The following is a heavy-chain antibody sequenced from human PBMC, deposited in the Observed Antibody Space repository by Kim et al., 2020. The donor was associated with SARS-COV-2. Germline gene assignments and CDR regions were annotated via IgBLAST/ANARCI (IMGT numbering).Heavy chain of an antibody. D-gene: IGHD3-22*01. V-gene: IGHV4-4*02. CDR2: IYHSGST. Sequence: SETLSLTCAVSGGSISSSNWWCWVRQPPGKGLEWIGEIYHSGSTNYNPSLKSRVTISVDKSKNQFSLKLSSVTAADTAVYYGARRTPKIGVVITARKTNWFDPWGQGTLVAVSS. CDR3: ARRTPKIGVVITARKTNWFDP. J-gene: IGHJ5*02. CDR1: GGSISSSNW.